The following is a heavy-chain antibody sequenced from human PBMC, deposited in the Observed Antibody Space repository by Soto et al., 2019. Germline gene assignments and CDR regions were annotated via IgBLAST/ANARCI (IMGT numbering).Heavy chain of an antibody. CDR2: IWYDGSNQ. V-gene: IGHV3-33*01. CDR1: GFTFSTYG. D-gene: IGHD4-17*01. J-gene: IGHJ4*02. Sequence: GGSLRLSCAPSGFTFSTYGMHWVRQAPGKGLEWVAVIWYDGSNQYYADSVKGRFTISRDNSKNVLYLQTNSLRAEATAVYYCARDLGAFNYGDAYFDHWGPGALVTVSS. CDR3: ARDLGAFNYGDAYFDH.